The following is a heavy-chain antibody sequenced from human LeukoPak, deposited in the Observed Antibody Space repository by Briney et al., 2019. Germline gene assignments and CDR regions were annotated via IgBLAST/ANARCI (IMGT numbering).Heavy chain of an antibody. D-gene: IGHD6-13*01. Sequence: SVKVSCKASGGTFSSYAISWVRQAPGQGLEWMGRIIPILGIANYTQKFQGRVTITADKSTSTAYMELSSLRSEDTAVYYCAMIAAAGTGVDYWVQGTLVTVSS. V-gene: IGHV1-69*04. CDR1: GGTFSSYA. CDR2: IIPILGIA. CDR3: AMIAAAGTGVDY. J-gene: IGHJ4*02.